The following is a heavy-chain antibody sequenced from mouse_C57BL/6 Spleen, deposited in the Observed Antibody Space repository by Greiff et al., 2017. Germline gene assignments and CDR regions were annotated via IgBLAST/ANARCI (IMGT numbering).Heavy chain of an antibody. Sequence: QVQLKESGPELVKPGASVKISCKASGYAFSSSWMNWVKQRPGKGLAWIGRIYPGDGDTNYNGKFKGKATLTADKSSSTAYMQLSSLTSEDSAVYFCARSIDGYYGEAWFAYWGQGTLVTVSA. CDR3: ARSIDGYYGEAWFAY. CDR1: GYAFSSSW. CDR2: IYPGDGDT. J-gene: IGHJ3*01. D-gene: IGHD2-3*01. V-gene: IGHV1-82*01.